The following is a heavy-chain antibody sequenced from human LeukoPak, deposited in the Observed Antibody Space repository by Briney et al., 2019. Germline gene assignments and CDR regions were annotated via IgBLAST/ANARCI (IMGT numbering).Heavy chain of an antibody. CDR3: ASSRALLTYYYYMDV. V-gene: IGHV1-2*02. CDR1: GYTFTGYY. CDR2: INPNSGGT. J-gene: IGHJ6*03. Sequence: ASVKVSCKASGYTFTGYYMHWVRQAPGQGLEWMGWINPNSGGTNYAQKFQGRVTMTRDTSISTAYMELSRLRSDDTAVYYCASSRALLTYYYYMDVWGKGTTVTISS.